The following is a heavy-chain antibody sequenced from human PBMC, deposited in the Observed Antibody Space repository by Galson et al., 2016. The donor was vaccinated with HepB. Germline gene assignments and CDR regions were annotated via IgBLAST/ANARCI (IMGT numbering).Heavy chain of an antibody. Sequence: TLSLTCTVSGYAISSGYDYWGWIRQPPGKGLEWIASVDQSGRTYYNPSLKSRVTISVDTSKNQFSLKLNSLTAADTAVFYCAPLGYCTAGTCYKVSWGQGTLVTVSS. J-gene: IGHJ5*02. CDR2: VDQSGRT. V-gene: IGHV4-38-2*02. CDR3: APLGYCTAGTCYKVS. D-gene: IGHD2-8*02. CDR1: GYAISSGYDY.